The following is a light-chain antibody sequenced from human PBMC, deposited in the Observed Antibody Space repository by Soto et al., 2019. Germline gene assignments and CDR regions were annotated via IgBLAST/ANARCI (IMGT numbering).Light chain of an antibody. CDR1: QSVLYSSNNMNY. J-gene: IGKJ5*01. V-gene: IGKV4-1*01. Sequence: DIVLTQSPDSLAVSLGERATINCKSSQSVLYSSNNMNYLAWYQQKPGQPPQLLIYWASTRESGVPDRFSGSGSGADFTLTISSLQAEDVVVYYCQQYYSTPITFGQGTRLEIK. CDR3: QQYYSTPIT. CDR2: WAS.